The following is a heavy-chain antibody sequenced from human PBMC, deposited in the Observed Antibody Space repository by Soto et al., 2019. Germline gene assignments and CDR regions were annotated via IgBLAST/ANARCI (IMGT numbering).Heavy chain of an antibody. V-gene: IGHV4-30-2*06. CDR2: IYHSGST. CDR3: VRESTTSGPNWFDT. D-gene: IGHD1-1*01. CDR1: GGSINSGRSS. Sequence: KPSETLSLTCSVSGGSINSGRSSWNWIRQSPGKGLEWIAYIYHSGSTYYNPSLKSRVTISVDRSENQFSLKLTSLTAADTAVYYCVRESTTSGPNWFDTWGPGILVTVSS. J-gene: IGHJ5*02.